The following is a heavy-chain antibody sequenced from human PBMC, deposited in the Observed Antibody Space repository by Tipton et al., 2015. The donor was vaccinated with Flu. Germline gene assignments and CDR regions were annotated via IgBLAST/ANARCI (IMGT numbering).Heavy chain of an antibody. CDR2: ISSGADST. CDR3: AKARYGSGGFYYFDY. D-gene: IGHD3-10*01. V-gene: IGHV3-23*01. CDR1: GFTFSIYA. Sequence: GSLRLSCAASGFTFSIYAMSWFRQAPGKGLEWISAISSGADSTYHADSVKGRFTISRDNFNNTLFLQMNSLRAEDTAVYYCAKARYGSGGFYYFDYWGQGALVTVSS. J-gene: IGHJ4*02.